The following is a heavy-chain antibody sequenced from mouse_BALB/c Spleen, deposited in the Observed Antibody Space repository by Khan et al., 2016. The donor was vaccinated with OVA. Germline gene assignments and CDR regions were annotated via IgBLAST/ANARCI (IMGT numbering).Heavy chain of an antibody. Sequence: EVKLMESGGALVKPGGSLKLSCAASGFTFSTYAMSWVRQTPEKRLEWVATISSDGDYTYYPDNVTGRFTISRDNAKNTLYLQMSSLRSEDTAMYYWARSPYGNFAYWGQGTLVTVSA. CDR2: ISSDGDYT. D-gene: IGHD2-1*01. CDR3: ARSPYGNFAY. J-gene: IGHJ3*01. V-gene: IGHV5-9-3*01. CDR1: GFTFSTYA.